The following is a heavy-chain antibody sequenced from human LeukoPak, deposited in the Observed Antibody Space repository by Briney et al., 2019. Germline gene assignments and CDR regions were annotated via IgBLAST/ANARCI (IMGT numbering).Heavy chain of an antibody. Sequence: AGGSLRLSCVASGFTFSTYDMNWVRQAPRKGLECVSYLSSTGGTRYYAKSVQGRFTISRDDGKNSLYLQISSLRAEDTAVYYCARAARPKLRFLDFDYWGQGTLLTVSS. CDR3: ARAARPKLRFLDFDY. D-gene: IGHD3-3*01. CDR2: LSSTGGTR. V-gene: IGHV3-48*01. J-gene: IGHJ4*02. CDR1: GFTFSTYD.